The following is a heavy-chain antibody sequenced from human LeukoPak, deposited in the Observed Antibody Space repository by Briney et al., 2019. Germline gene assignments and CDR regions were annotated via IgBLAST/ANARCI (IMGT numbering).Heavy chain of an antibody. CDR1: NGSISSYY. CDR2: VYDSGST. CDR3: ARGGVIAAAGIH. J-gene: IGHJ4*02. Sequence: SETLSLTCNVSNGSISSYYWSWTRQPPGKGLEWIGYVYDSGSTNYNPSLKSRVSISIDTSKNQLSLKLSSVTAADTAVYYCARGGVIAAAGIHWGQGTLVTVSS. D-gene: IGHD6-13*01. V-gene: IGHV4-59*01.